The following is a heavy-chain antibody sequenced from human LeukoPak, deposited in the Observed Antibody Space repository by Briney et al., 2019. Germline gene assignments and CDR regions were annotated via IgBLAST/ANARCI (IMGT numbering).Heavy chain of an antibody. V-gene: IGHV3-7*01. D-gene: IGHD5-18*01. CDR3: AREGYSYGYRHYYYYMDV. Sequence: GGSLRLSCAASGFTFSSYWMSWVRQAPGKGLEWVANIKQDGSEKYYVDSVKGRFTISRDNAKNSLYLQMNSLRAEDTAVYYCAREGYSYGYRHYYYYMDVWGKGTTVTVSS. CDR1: GFTFSSYW. CDR2: IKQDGSEK. J-gene: IGHJ6*03.